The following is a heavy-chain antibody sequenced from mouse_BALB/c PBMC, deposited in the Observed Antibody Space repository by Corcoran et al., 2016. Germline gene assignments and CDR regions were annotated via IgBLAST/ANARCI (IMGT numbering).Heavy chain of an antibody. CDR1: GYTFTDYH. V-gene: IGHV1-18*01. Sequence: EVLLQRSGPERVKPGATVKIPCKASGYTFTDYHMDWVKQSHGKSLEWIGDINPNNGGLIYNQKFKGKATLTGDKSSSTAYMELHILTSEDTAIYFCARRDYYGSSTFDYWGQGTTLTVSS. D-gene: IGHD1-1*01. CDR3: ARRDYYGSSTFDY. CDR2: INPNNGGL. J-gene: IGHJ2*01.